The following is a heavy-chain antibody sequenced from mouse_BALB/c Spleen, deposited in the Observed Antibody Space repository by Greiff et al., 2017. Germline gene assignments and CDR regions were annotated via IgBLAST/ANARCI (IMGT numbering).Heavy chain of an antibody. CDR2: IWAGGST. J-gene: IGHJ4*01. Sequence: QVQLKESGPGLVAPSQSLSITCTVSGFSLTSYGVHWVRQPPGKGLEWLGVIWAGGSTNYNSALMSRLSISKDNSKSQVFLKMNSLQTDDTAMYYCASPYGYDPYYYAMDYWGQGTSVTVSS. D-gene: IGHD2-2*01. CDR1: GFSLTSYG. CDR3: ASPYGYDPYYYAMDY. V-gene: IGHV2-9*02.